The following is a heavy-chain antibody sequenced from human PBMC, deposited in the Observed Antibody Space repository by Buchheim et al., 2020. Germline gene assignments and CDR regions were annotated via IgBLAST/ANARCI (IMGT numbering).Heavy chain of an antibody. Sequence: EVQLVESGGGLVKPGGSLRLSCAASGFTFSGYSMNWVRQAPGKGLEWVSSISSSSSYIYYADSVKGRFTISRDNAKNSLYLQMNSLRAEDTALYFCANVGVNSGSLAYWGQGTL. CDR2: ISSSSSYI. D-gene: IGHD2-8*01. CDR1: GFTFSGYS. CDR3: ANVGVNSGSLAY. J-gene: IGHJ4*02. V-gene: IGHV3-21*04.